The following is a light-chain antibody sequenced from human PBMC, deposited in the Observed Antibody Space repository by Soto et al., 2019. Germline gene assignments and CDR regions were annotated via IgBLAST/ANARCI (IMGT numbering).Light chain of an antibody. Sequence: DIQMTQSPSSLSVSVGARVSITCRASQDIGHSLAWFQQKPGKAPKSLIYAAATLQSGVPSRFSGSGSGTHFTLTISSLQPEDFATYYCQQYNTAPRTFGQGTKVEIK. CDR2: AAA. V-gene: IGKV1-16*01. CDR3: QQYNTAPRT. CDR1: QDIGHS. J-gene: IGKJ1*01.